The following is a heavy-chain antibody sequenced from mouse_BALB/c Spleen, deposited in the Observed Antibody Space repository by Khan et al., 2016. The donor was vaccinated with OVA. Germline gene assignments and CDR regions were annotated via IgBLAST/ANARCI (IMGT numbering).Heavy chain of an antibody. CDR2: ISYSGST. CDR1: GYSITSDYA. D-gene: IGHD1-1*01. J-gene: IGHJ3*01. V-gene: IGHV3-2*02. Sequence: EVQLQESGPGLVKPSQSLSLTCTVTGYSITSDYAWNWIRQFPGNKLEWMGYISYSGSTSYNPSLKSRISITRDTSKNQFFLQFNSVTTEDTATYYRARPVYSAWFAYWGQGTLVTVSA. CDR3: ARPVYSAWFAY.